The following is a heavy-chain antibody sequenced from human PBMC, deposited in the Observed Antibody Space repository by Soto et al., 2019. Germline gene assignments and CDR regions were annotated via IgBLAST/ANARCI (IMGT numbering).Heavy chain of an antibody. V-gene: IGHV3-21*04. J-gene: IGHJ1*01. CDR2: ISSSSSYI. CDR1: GFTFSSYS. CDR3: ARGPDFGDLAEYFQH. Sequence: GGALRLSCAASGFTFSSYSMSWVRPAPGKGLEWVSSISSSSSYIYYADSVKGRFTISRDNAKNSLYLQMNSLRAADTAVYYCARGPDFGDLAEYFQHWGQGTLVTVSS. D-gene: IGHD2-21*02.